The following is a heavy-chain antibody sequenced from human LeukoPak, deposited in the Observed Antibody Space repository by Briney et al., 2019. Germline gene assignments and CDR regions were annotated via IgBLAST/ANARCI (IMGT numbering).Heavy chain of an antibody. CDR2: ISYSGNT. J-gene: IGHJ5*02. CDR3: ARNRHYDVLPASGGWFDP. Sequence: SETLSLTCTVSGGSFSSGGYYWSWIRQHPGKGLEWIGYISYSGNTYYNPSLKSRVTISVDTSKNQFSLKLSSVTAADTAVYYCARNRHYDVLPASGGWFDPWGQGTLVTVSS. V-gene: IGHV4-31*03. D-gene: IGHD3-9*01. CDR1: GGSFSSGGYY.